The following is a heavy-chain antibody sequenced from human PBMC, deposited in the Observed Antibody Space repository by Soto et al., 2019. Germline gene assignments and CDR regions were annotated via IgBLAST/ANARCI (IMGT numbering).Heavy chain of an antibody. CDR1: GFNVNSDY. V-gene: IGHV3-53*01. J-gene: IGHJ5*02. CDR3: AKDGCPDGICYVRDHWFDP. D-gene: IGHD2-8*01. Sequence: GGSLRLSCAASGFNVNSDYMNWVRQTPGKGLEWVASIYSGETTYYADSARGRFTITRDNSKNTVFLQMNSLREEDTVVYYCAKDGCPDGICYVRDHWFDPWGQGAQVTVSS. CDR2: IYSGETT.